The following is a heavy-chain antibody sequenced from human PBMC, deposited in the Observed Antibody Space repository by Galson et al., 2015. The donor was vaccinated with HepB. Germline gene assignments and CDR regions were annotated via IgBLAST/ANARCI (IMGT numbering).Heavy chain of an antibody. CDR3: AKSGNDGFYYYYYYMDV. D-gene: IGHD1-1*01. Sequence: SLRLSCAASGFTFSSYGIHWVRQAPGKGLEWVAVISYDGTDKYYADSVKGRFTISRDNSKNTLYLQMNSLRAEDTAVYYCAKSGNDGFYYYYYYMDVWGKGTTVTVSS. CDR1: GFTFSSYG. J-gene: IGHJ6*03. CDR2: ISYDGTDK. V-gene: IGHV3-30*18.